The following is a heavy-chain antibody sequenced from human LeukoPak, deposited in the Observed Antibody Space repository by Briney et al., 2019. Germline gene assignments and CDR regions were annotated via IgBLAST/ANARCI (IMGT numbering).Heavy chain of an antibody. CDR3: ARDPNHYYDSSGYYGDY. J-gene: IGHJ4*02. V-gene: IGHV7-4-1*02. CDR2: INTNTGSP. D-gene: IGHD3-22*01. Sequence: ASVKVSCKASGYTFSTYPINWVRQAPGQGLEWMGWINTNTGSPTYAQGLTGRFVFSLDTSVSTAYLQISSLKAEDTAVYYCARDPNHYYDSSGYYGDYWGQGTLVTVSS. CDR1: GYTFSTYP.